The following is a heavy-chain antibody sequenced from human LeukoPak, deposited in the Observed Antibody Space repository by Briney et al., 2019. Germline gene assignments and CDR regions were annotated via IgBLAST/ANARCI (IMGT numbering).Heavy chain of an antibody. D-gene: IGHD3-9*01. CDR1: GYTFTGYY. V-gene: IGHV1-2*02. J-gene: IGHJ5*02. CDR2: INPNSGGT. CDR3: AREDRPAYYDILTGHYYGKWFDP. Sequence: GASVKVSCKASGYTFTGYYMHWVRQAPGQGLERMGWINPNSGGTNYAQKFQGRVTMTRDTSISTAYMELSRLRSDDTAMYYCAREDRPAYYDILTGHYYGKWFDPWGQGSLVTVSS.